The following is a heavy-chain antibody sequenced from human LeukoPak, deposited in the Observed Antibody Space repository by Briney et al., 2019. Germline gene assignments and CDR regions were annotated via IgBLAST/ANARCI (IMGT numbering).Heavy chain of an antibody. J-gene: IGHJ4*02. CDR1: GDSIDSVSYY. D-gene: IGHD3-10*01. V-gene: IGHV4-61*01. CDR3: ARHGAITGFGELFS. CDR2: IYYSGST. Sequence: PSETLSLTCSVSGDSIDSVSYYWSWIRQPPGKGLEWIGYIYYSGSTNYNPSLKSRVTISVDTSKNQFSLKLSSVTAADTAVYYCARHGAITGFGELFSWGQGTLVTVSS.